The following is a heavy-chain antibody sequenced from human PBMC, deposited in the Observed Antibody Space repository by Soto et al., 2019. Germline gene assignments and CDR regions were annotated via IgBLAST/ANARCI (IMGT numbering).Heavy chain of an antibody. CDR2: IYYSGST. D-gene: IGHD2-21*02. Sequence: SETLSLTCTVSGGSISSSSYYWGWIRQPPGKGLEWIGSIYYSGSTYYNPSLKSRVTISVDTSKNQFSLKLSSVTAADTAVYYCARETAPSNYFDYWGQGTLVTVSS. V-gene: IGHV4-39*01. J-gene: IGHJ4*02. CDR1: GGSISSSSYY. CDR3: ARETAPSNYFDY.